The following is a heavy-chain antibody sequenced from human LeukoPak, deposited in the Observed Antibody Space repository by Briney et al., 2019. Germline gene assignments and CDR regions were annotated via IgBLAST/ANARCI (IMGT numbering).Heavy chain of an antibody. CDR3: AKDPRVGSRVATPCH. V-gene: IGHV3-23*01. CDR2: ISGSGGST. Sequence: GGSLRLSCAASGFTFSSYAMSWVRQAPGKGLEWVSVISGSGGSTYYADSVKGRFTISRDNSKSTLFLQMNSLRAEDTAVYYCAKDPRVGSRVATPCHWGQGTLVTVSS. D-gene: IGHD5-24*01. J-gene: IGHJ4*02. CDR1: GFTFSSYA.